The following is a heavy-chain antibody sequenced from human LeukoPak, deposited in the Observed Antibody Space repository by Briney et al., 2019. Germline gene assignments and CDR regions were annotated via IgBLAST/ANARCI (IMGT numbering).Heavy chain of an antibody. CDR3: ARDSVGYDILTGSIPLDY. J-gene: IGHJ4*02. CDR2: INPSGGST. Sequence: AAVKVSCKASGGTFSSYAISWVRQAPGQGLEWMGIINPSGGSTSYAQKFQGRVTMTRDTSTSTVYMELSSLRSEDTAVYYCARDSVGYDILTGSIPLDYWGQGTLVTVSS. CDR1: GGTFSSYA. D-gene: IGHD3-9*01. V-gene: IGHV1-46*01.